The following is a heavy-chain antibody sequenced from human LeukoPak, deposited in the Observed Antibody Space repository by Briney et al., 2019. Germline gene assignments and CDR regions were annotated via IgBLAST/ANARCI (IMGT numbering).Heavy chain of an antibody. V-gene: IGHV3-74*01. D-gene: IGHD2-15*01. CDR3: VIDLGDYNDF. Sequence: PGGSQRLSCAASGFTVSSNYMSWVRQDPGRGLLWVSRINTQGTYTNYADSVKGRFTISRDNAKNTLYLQMSSLRADDTAVYYCVIDLGDYNDFWGQGTLVSVSS. CDR1: GFTVSSNY. CDR2: INTQGTYT. J-gene: IGHJ4*02.